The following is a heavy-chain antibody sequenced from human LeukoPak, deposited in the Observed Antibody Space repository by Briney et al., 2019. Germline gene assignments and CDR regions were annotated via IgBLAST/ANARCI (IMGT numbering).Heavy chain of an antibody. J-gene: IGHJ4*02. Sequence: SETLSLTCTVSGGSISSSSYYWGWIRQPPGKGLEWIGEVNHSGNTNYNPSLKSRVTISIDTSKNQFSLKLTSVTAADTAVYYCARVGDTAMAPFAWWGPGTLVTVSS. D-gene: IGHD5-18*01. V-gene: IGHV4-39*07. CDR1: GGSISSSSYY. CDR2: VNHSGNT. CDR3: ARVGDTAMAPFAW.